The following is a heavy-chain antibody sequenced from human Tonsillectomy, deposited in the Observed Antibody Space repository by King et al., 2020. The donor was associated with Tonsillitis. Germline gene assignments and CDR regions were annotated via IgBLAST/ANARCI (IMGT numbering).Heavy chain of an antibody. Sequence: QLQESGPGLVKPSETLFLTCTVSGGSISSNYWSWIRQPAGKGLEWIGRIYGSGSTIYHPSLKSRVTMSVDTSKNQFSLKVNSVTAADTAVYFCARVVWSGGIYAFDIWGQGTMVTVSS. V-gene: IGHV4-4*07. CDR3: ARVVWSGGIYAFDI. D-gene: IGHD3-10*01. CDR1: GGSISSNY. J-gene: IGHJ3*02. CDR2: IYGSGST.